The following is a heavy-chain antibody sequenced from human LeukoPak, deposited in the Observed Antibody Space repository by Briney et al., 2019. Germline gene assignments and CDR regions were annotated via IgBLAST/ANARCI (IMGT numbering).Heavy chain of an antibody. Sequence: GGSLRLSCAASGLTVSSNYMSWVRQAPGKGLEWVSVIYSGGSTYYADSVKGRFTISRDNSKNTLYLQMNSLRAEDTAVYYCANEAYGSGSYYTDYWGQGTLVTVSS. CDR1: GLTVSSNY. D-gene: IGHD3-10*01. CDR3: ANEAYGSGSYYTDY. CDR2: IYSGGST. V-gene: IGHV3-66*01. J-gene: IGHJ4*02.